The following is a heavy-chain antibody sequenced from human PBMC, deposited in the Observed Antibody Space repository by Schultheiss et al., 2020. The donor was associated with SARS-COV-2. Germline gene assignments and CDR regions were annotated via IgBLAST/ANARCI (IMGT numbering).Heavy chain of an antibody. J-gene: IGHJ4*02. CDR2: ISSSSSTI. V-gene: IGHV3-48*04. CDR1: GFTFSSYS. CDR3: ARTVHYGGNSGLSY. Sequence: GGSLRLSCAASGFTFSSYSMNWVRQAPGKGLEWVSYISSSSSTIYYADSVKGRFTISRDNAKNTLYLQMNSLRAEDTAVYYCARTVHYGGNSGLSYWGQGTLVTVSS. D-gene: IGHD4-23*01.